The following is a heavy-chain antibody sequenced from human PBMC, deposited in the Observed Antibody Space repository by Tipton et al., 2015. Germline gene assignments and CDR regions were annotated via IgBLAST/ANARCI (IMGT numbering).Heavy chain of an antibody. CDR3: ASGGYYYYSALDV. V-gene: IGHV3-74*01. D-gene: IGHD3-16*01. J-gene: IGHJ6*02. Sequence: GSLRLSCAASGFTFSSYWMHWVRQAPGKGLVWVSLINSDGCSTTYADSVKGRFTISRDNAKNTLYLQMNSLRAEDTAVYYCASGGYYYYSALDVWGQGTTVTVSS. CDR2: INSDGCST. CDR1: GFTFSSYW.